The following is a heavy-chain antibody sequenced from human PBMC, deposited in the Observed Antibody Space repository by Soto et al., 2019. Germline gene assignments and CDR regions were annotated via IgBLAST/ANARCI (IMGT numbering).Heavy chain of an antibody. V-gene: IGHV3-23*01. CDR3: ASNCGGDCYTNFDY. CDR2: ISGSGGTT. Sequence: EVQLLESGGGLVQPGGSRRLSCAASGFTFSSYAMSWVRQAPGRGLEWVSAISGSGGTTYYGDSVRGRFTVSRDNSRDTLYLQMNSLRADDTALYYCASNCGGDCYTNFDYWGQGTLVTVSS. J-gene: IGHJ4*02. CDR1: GFTFSSYA. D-gene: IGHD2-21*02.